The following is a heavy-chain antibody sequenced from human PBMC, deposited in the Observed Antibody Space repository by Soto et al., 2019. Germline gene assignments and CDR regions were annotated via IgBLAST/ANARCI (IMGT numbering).Heavy chain of an antibody. CDR1: GGSISSGNYF. V-gene: IGHV4-30-4*01. CDR3: ARAEPPYYDFWSGFFDS. J-gene: IGHJ4*02. CDR2: IYYSGST. D-gene: IGHD3-3*01. Sequence: QVQLQESGPGLVKPSQTLSLTCTVSGGSISSGNYFWSWIRQPPGKGLEWIGYIYYSGSTYYNPSLKRRVTISVDTSKNQFSLKLSSVTAADTAVYYCARAEPPYYDFWSGFFDSWGQGTLVTVSS.